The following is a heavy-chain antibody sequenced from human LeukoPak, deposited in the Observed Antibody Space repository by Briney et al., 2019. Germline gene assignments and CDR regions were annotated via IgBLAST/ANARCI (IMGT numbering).Heavy chain of an antibody. V-gene: IGHV3-23*01. CDR2: ISGSGDST. Sequence: GGSLRPSCAASGFTFSSYAMTWVRQAPGKGLEWVSAISGSGDSTYHADSVKGRLTISRDNFKNTLYLQMNSLRVEDTAVYYCAKGLEGFDPWGQGTLVTVSS. J-gene: IGHJ5*02. D-gene: IGHD6-6*01. CDR3: AKGLEGFDP. CDR1: GFTFSSYA.